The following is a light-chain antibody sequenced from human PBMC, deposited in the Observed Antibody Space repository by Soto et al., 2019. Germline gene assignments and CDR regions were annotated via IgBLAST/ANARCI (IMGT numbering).Light chain of an antibody. Sequence: DIQMTQSPSTLSASVGDRVTITCRASQSIGSWLGWYQQKPGKAPKSLIYKACSLESGVPSRFSGSGSGTEFTLIISRLQPDGFANYYWQKDFTYSQMFGQGTKVEIK. CDR1: QSIGSW. V-gene: IGKV1-5*03. CDR3: QKDFTYSQM. J-gene: IGKJ1*01. CDR2: KAC.